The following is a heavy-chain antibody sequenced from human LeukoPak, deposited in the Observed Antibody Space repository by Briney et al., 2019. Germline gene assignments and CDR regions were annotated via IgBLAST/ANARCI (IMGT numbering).Heavy chain of an antibody. CDR3: ARGVTIKEVVINDWNFNL. D-gene: IGHD3-22*01. J-gene: IGHJ2*01. CDR1: GGSISSSSYY. CDR2: IYYTRST. V-gene: IGHV4-39*01. Sequence: KPSETLSLTCTVSGGSISSSSYYWGWIRQPPGKGLEWIGSIYYTRSTHYNPSLKSRVTISVDTSKNQFSLKLTSVTAADTAVYFCARGVTIKEVVINDWNFNLWAVAPWSLSPQ.